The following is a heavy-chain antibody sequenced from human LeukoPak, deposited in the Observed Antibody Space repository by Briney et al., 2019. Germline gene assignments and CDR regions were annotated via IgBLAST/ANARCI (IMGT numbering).Heavy chain of an antibody. CDR1: GGSFSSGNYY. Sequence: PSETLSLTCTVSGGSFSSGNYYWTWIRQPPGKGLEWLGYIFYTGSTNYNPSLKSRVTISVDTTKNQFSLKLNSVTAADTAVYYCARAVMMVRGVIIGGYWFDPWGQGTLVTVSS. J-gene: IGHJ5*02. D-gene: IGHD3-10*01. CDR2: IFYTGST. V-gene: IGHV4-61*01. CDR3: ARAVMMVRGVIIGGYWFDP.